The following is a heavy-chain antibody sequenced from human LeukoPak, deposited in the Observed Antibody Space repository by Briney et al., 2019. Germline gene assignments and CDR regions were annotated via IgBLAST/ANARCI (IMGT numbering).Heavy chain of an antibody. CDR3: ARPTYFSDDGGSLYYFDY. CDR2: IYPGDSDT. CDR1: GYIFTNYW. D-gene: IGHD3-22*01. Sequence: GESLKISCKGSGYIFTNYWIGWVRQMPGKGLEWIGIIYPGDSDTRYSPSFQGQVTISADKSISTAYLQWSSLKASDTAMYYCARPTYFSDDGGSLYYFDYLGQGTLVTVSS. J-gene: IGHJ4*02. V-gene: IGHV5-51*01.